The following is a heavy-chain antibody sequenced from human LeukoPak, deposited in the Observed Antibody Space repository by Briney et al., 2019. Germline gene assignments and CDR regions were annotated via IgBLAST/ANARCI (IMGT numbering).Heavy chain of an antibody. CDR1: GYTLTELS. CDR3: AIDLLYNIFRSPFDY. Sequence: ASVKVSCKVSGYTLTELSMHWVRQAPRKGLEWMGGFDPEDGATIYAQKFQGRITMTEDTSTDTAYLELSSLISEDTAVYYCAIDLLYNIFRSPFDYWGQGTLVTVSS. V-gene: IGHV1-24*01. D-gene: IGHD1-14*01. CDR2: FDPEDGAT. J-gene: IGHJ4*02.